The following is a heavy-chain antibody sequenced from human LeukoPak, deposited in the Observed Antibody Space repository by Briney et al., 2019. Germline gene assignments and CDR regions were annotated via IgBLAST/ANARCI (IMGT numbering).Heavy chain of an antibody. Sequence: SETLSLTCTVSGGSITTYFWSWIRQPPGKGLEWIGYIYYLGSTNYNPSLKSRVTISVDTSKNQFSLKLSSVTAADTAVYYCARVRCSGGSCPYYYYYYYMDVWGKGTTVTVSS. J-gene: IGHJ6*03. D-gene: IGHD2-15*01. V-gene: IGHV4-59*01. CDR2: IYYLGST. CDR3: ARVRCSGGSCPYYYYYYYMDV. CDR1: GGSITTYF.